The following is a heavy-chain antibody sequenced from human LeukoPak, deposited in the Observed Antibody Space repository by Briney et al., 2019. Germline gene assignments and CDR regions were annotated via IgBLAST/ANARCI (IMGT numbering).Heavy chain of an antibody. CDR3: ARVYYSRSYDYWYFDL. V-gene: IGHV4-61*02. CDR1: GGSISSGDYY. CDR2: IYTSGST. J-gene: IGHJ2*01. Sequence: SETLSLTCTVSGGSISSGDYYWSWIRQPAGKGLEWIGRIYTSGSTNYNPSLKSRVTISVDTSKNQFSLKLSSVTAADTAVYYCARVYYSRSYDYWYFDLWGRGTLVTVSS. D-gene: IGHD6-13*01.